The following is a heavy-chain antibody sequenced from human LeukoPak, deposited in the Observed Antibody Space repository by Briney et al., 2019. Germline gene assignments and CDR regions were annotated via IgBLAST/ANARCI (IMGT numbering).Heavy chain of an antibody. CDR3: ARPWWGLDDGSGSSNDY. V-gene: IGHV1-69*04. Sequence: ASVKVSCKASGGTFSSYAISWVRQAPGQGLEWMGRIIPILGIANYAQKFQGRVTITADKSTSTAYMELSSLRSEDTAVYYCARPWWGLDDGSGSSNDYWGQGTLVTVSS. D-gene: IGHD3-10*01. CDR1: GGTFSSYA. CDR2: IIPILGIA. J-gene: IGHJ4*02.